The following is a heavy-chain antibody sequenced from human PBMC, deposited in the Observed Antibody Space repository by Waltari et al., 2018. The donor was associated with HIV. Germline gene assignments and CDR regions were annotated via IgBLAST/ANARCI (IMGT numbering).Heavy chain of an antibody. CDR2: IYPGDSDT. CDR3: ARLGLVTTISYYDY. D-gene: IGHD5-12*01. CDR1: GYRFSRYW. V-gene: IGHV5-51*01. Sequence: EVQLVQSGAEVKKPGESLKISCKGSGYRFSRYWIGWGRQMPGKGLEWMGIIYPGDSDTRYSPSFQGQVTISADKSISTAYLQWSSLKASDTAVYYCARLGLVTTISYYDYWGQGTLVTVSS. J-gene: IGHJ4*02.